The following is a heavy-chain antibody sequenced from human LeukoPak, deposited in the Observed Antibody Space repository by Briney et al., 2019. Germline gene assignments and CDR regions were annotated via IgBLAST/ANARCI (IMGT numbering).Heavy chain of an antibody. Sequence: GGSLRLSCATSGFSLTDYPMSWVRQAPGKGLEWVANIKQDGSEKYYVDSVKGRFTISRDNAKNSLYLQMNSLRAEDTAVYYCARYSSSWHAYDIWGQGTMATVSS. V-gene: IGHV3-7*05. CDR3: ARYSSSWHAYDI. J-gene: IGHJ3*02. D-gene: IGHD6-13*01. CDR2: IKQDGSEK. CDR1: GFSLTDYP.